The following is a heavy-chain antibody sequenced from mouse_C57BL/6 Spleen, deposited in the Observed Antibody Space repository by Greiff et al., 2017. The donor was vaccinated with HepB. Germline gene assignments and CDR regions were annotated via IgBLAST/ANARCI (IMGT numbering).Heavy chain of an antibody. D-gene: IGHD2-3*01. J-gene: IGHJ2*01. CDR1: GYAFSSSW. CDR2: IYPGDGDN. CDR3: ARCGVYDGGDYFDY. V-gene: IGHV1-82*01. Sequence: QVQLQQSGPELVKPGASVKISCKASGYAFSSSWMNWVKQRPGKGLEWIGRIYPGDGDNNYNGKFKGKATLTADKSSSTAYMQRSSLTSEDSAVYFCARCGVYDGGDYFDYWGQGTTLTVSS.